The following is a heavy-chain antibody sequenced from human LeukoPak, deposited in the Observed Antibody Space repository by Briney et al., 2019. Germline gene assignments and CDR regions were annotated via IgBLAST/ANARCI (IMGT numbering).Heavy chain of an antibody. CDR2: ISGSGGST. V-gene: IGHV3-23*01. CDR3: AKDLRGVINPPLYYFDY. Sequence: GGSLRLSCAASGFTFSSYAMSWVRQAPGKGLEWVSAISGSGGSTYYADSVKGRFTISRDNSKNTLYLQMNSLRAEDTAVYYCAKDLRGVINPPLYYFDYWGQGTLVTVSS. J-gene: IGHJ4*02. D-gene: IGHD3-10*01. CDR1: GFTFSSYA.